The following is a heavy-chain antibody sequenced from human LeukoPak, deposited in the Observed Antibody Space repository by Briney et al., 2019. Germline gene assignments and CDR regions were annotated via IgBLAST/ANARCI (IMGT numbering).Heavy chain of an antibody. Sequence: SETLSLTCTVSGYSISSGYYWGWIRQPPGKGLEWIGSIYHSGSTYYNPSLKSRVTISVDTSKNQFSLKLSSVTAADTAVYYCASSIAAAAKRFDYWGQGTLVTVSS. CDR2: IYHSGST. V-gene: IGHV4-38-2*02. J-gene: IGHJ4*02. D-gene: IGHD6-13*01. CDR3: ASSIAAAAKRFDY. CDR1: GYSISSGYY.